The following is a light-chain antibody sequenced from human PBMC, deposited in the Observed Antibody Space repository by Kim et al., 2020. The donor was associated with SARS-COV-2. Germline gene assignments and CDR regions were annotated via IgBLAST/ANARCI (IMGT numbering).Light chain of an antibody. V-gene: IGLV3-21*04. CDR1: NIGSKS. CDR2: YDS. CDR3: QVWDSSSDWV. Sequence: SYELTQPPSVSVAPGKTARITCGGNNIGSKSVHWYQQKPGQAPVLVIYYDSDRPSGIPERFSGSNSGNTVTLTISRVEAGDEADYYCQVWDSSSDWVFGGGTKLTVL. J-gene: IGLJ3*02.